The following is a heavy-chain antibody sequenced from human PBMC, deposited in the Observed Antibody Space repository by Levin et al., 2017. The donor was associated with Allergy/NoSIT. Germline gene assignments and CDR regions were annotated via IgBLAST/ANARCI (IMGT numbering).Heavy chain of an antibody. CDR2: ISYDGSNK. J-gene: IGHJ6*02. CDR1: GFTFSSYG. D-gene: IGHD2-15*01. Sequence: GESLKISCAASGFTFSSYGMHWVRQAPGKGLEWVAVISYDGSNKYYADPVKGRFTISRDNSKNTLYLQMNSLRAEDTAVYYCAKEGGGGYCSGGSCYQEHPEGHYYYYGMDVWGQGTTVTVYS. V-gene: IGHV3-30*18. CDR3: AKEGGGGYCSGGSCYQEHPEGHYYYYGMDV.